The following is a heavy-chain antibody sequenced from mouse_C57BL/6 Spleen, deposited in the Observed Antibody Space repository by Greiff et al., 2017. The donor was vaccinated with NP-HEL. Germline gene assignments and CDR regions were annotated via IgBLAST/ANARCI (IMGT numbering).Heavy chain of an antibody. CDR3: ASASGRYYGSSYWYFDV. CDR1: GYTFTDYN. V-gene: IGHV1-18*01. J-gene: IGHJ1*03. Sequence: EVQLQQSGPELVKPGASVKIPCKASGYTFTDYNMDWVKQSHGKSLEWIGDINPNNGGTIYNQKFKGKATLTVDKSSSTAYMELRSLTSEDTAVYYCASASGRYYGSSYWYFDVWGTGTTVTVSS. D-gene: IGHD1-1*01. CDR2: INPNNGGT.